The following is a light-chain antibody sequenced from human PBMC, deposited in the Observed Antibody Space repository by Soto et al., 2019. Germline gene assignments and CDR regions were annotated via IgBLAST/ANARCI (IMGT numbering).Light chain of an antibody. J-gene: IGKJ1*01. CDR3: LHYDWSHTWT. CDR1: QTISTSF. V-gene: IGKV3-20*01. Sequence: EIVLTQSPGTLTLSPGERATLSCRASQTISTSFLAWYQEKRGQAPRLLIYGASTRATGVPDRFSGSGSGTDFTLTVSELEPDDFAVYYCLHYDWSHTWTIGPGTKVEI. CDR2: GAS.